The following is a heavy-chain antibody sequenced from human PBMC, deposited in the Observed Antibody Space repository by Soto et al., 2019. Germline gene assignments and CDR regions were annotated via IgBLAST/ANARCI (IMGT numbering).Heavy chain of an antibody. V-gene: IGHV4-30-2*01. D-gene: IGHD3-10*01. CDR2: IHHSGST. J-gene: IGHJ5*02. CDR3: ARGSVIRTNNWFDP. CDR1: GGSISSGGYS. Sequence: QLQLQESGSGLVKPSQTLSLTCAVPGGSISSGGYSWSWIRQPTGKGLEWIGYIHHSGSTYYNPSLKIRFTVTVDRSKNQFSLKLSCVTAADTAVYYCARGSVIRTNNWFDPWCLGTLVTVSS.